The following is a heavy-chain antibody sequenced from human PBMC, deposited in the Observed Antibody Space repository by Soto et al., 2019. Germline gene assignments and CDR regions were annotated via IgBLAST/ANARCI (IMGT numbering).Heavy chain of an antibody. V-gene: IGHV4-34*01. D-gene: IGHD2-15*01. Sequence: QVQLQQWGAGLLKPSETLSLTCAVYGGSFSGYYWSWIRQPPGKGLEWIGEINHSGSTNYNPSLKSRVTISVDTSKNQFSLKLSSVTAAATAVYYCARGYCSGGSCYLPTGYYYMDVWGKGTTVTVSS. CDR2: INHSGST. CDR3: ARGYCSGGSCYLPTGYYYMDV. J-gene: IGHJ6*03. CDR1: GGSFSGYY.